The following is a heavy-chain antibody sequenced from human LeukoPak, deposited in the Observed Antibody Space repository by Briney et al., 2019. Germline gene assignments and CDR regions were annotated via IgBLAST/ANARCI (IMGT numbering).Heavy chain of an antibody. V-gene: IGHV4-38-2*02. J-gene: IGHJ4*02. D-gene: IGHD6-19*01. CDR3: ARVGRDEYQYSSGWYYFDY. Sequence: SETLSLTCTVSGYSISSGYYWGWIRQPPGKGLEWIGSIYHSGSTYYNPSLKSRVTISVDTSKNQFSLKLSSVTAADTAVYYCARVGRDEYQYSSGWYYFDYWGQGTLVTVSS. CDR1: GYSISSGYY. CDR2: IYHSGST.